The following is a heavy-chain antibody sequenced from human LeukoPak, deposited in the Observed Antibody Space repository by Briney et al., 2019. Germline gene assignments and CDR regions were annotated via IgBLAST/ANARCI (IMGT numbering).Heavy chain of an antibody. Sequence: SETLSLTCTVSGGSISSYYWSWVRQPPGKGLEWIGYIYYSGSTNYNPSLKSRVTISVDTSKNQFSLKLSSVTAADTAVYYCARSTIFGVTAPPDVWGQGTTVTVSS. CDR2: IYYSGST. CDR1: GGSISSYY. V-gene: IGHV4-59*01. D-gene: IGHD3-3*01. J-gene: IGHJ6*02. CDR3: ARSTIFGVTAPPDV.